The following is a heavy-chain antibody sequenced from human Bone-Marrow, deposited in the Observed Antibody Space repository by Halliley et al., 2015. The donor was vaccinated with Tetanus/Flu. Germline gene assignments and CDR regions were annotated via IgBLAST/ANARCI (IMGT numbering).Heavy chain of an antibody. D-gene: IGHD3-10*01. V-gene: IGHV4-31*03. Sequence: TLSLTCTVSGASVSSGGYYWNWIRQHPGKGLEWIGYIYNSGSTYYNPSLKSRVIISVDTSKKYFSLKLNSVTAADTAVYYCARGEDLWDPRQYFFDHWGQGTLVIVSS. CDR2: IYNSGST. CDR1: GASVSSGGYY. CDR3: ARGEDLWDPRQYFFDH. J-gene: IGHJ4*02.